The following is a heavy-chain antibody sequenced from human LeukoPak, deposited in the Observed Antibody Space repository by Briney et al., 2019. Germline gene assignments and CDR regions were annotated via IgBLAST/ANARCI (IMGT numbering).Heavy chain of an antibody. CDR1: GGTFSSYA. D-gene: IGHD5-18*01. CDR3: ARSIPGTVDTAMVGYYYMDV. Sequence: ASVEVSCKASGGTFSSYAISWVRQAPGQGLEWMGGIIPIFGTANYAQKFQGRVTITTDESTSTAYMELSSLRSEDTAVYYCARSIPGTVDTAMVGYYYMDVWGKGTTVTVSS. CDR2: IIPIFGTA. J-gene: IGHJ6*03. V-gene: IGHV1-69*05.